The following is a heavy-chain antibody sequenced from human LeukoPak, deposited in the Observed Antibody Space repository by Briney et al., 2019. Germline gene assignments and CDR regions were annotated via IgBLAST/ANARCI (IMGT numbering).Heavy chain of an antibody. CDR1: GFTFSSYA. Sequence: GGSLRLSCAASGFTFSSYAMGWVRQAPGKGLEWVSAISGSGGSTYYADSVKGRFTISRDNSKNTLYLQMNSLRAEDTAVYYCAKDPYYYGSGSYFVYFDYWGQGTLVTVSS. D-gene: IGHD3-10*01. CDR2: ISGSGGST. J-gene: IGHJ4*02. CDR3: AKDPYYYGSGSYFVYFDY. V-gene: IGHV3-23*01.